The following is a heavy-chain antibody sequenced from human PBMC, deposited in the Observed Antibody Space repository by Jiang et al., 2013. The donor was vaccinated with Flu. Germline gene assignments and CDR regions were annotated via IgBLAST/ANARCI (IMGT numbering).Heavy chain of an antibody. D-gene: IGHD3-22*01. V-gene: IGHV4-4*02. CDR1: GGSISSSNW. CDR2: IYHSGST. J-gene: IGHJ4*02. Sequence: GPGLVKPSGTLSLTCAVSGGSISSSNWWSWVRQPPGKGLEWIGEIYHSGSTNYNPSLKSRVTISVDKSKNQFFLKLSSVTAADTAVYYCARTGYDSSGPPGYWGQGTLVTVSS. CDR3: ARTGYDSSGPPGY.